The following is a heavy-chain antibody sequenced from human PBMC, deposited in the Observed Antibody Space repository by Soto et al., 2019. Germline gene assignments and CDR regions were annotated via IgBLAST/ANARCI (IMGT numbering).Heavy chain of an antibody. CDR3: AHRGPGVAATPRWFDP. Sequence: QITLKESGPTLVKPTQTLTLTCTFSGFSLSTSGVGVGWIRQPPGKALEWLALIYWDDDKRYSPSLKSRLTITKDTSKNQVVLTMTNMDPVDTATYYCAHRGPGVAATPRWFDPWGQGTLVTVSS. J-gene: IGHJ5*02. V-gene: IGHV2-5*02. CDR2: IYWDDDK. CDR1: GFSLSTSGVG. D-gene: IGHD2-15*01.